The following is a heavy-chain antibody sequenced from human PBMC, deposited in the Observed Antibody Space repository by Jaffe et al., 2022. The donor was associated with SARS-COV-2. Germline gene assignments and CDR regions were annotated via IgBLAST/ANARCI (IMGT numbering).Heavy chain of an antibody. Sequence: EVQLVESGGIVIQPGGSLRLTCETSGFIFDDYSMHWVRQPPGKGLEWISLLSWDGDDTTFADSVKGRFTISRDNSENSVFLQMNNLSTEDTAFYYCARDGVPLGYRYYFDSWGQGTLVTVSS. J-gene: IGHJ4*02. CDR2: LSWDGDDT. V-gene: IGHV3-43*01. CDR3: ARDGVPLGYRYYFDS. D-gene: IGHD3-16*02. CDR1: GFIFDDYS.